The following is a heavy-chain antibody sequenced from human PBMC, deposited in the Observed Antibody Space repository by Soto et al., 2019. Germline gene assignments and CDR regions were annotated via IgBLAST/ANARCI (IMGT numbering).Heavy chain of an antibody. J-gene: IGHJ4*02. CDR1: GFTFSSYA. CDR3: ARAYGSGRSFDY. V-gene: IGHV3-64*01. Sequence: GESLKISCAASGFTFSSYAMHWVRQAPGKGLEYVSAISSNGGSTYYANSVKGRFTISRDNSKNTLYLQMGSLRAEDMAVYYCARAYGSGRSFDYWGQGTLVTVSS. D-gene: IGHD3-10*01. CDR2: ISSNGGST.